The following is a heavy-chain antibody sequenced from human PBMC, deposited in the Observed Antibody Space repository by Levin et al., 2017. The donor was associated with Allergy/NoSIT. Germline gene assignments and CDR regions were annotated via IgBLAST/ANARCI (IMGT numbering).Heavy chain of an antibody. J-gene: IGHJ4*02. CDR3: AKDINVYSSGWYGRFDH. Sequence: PGGSLRLSCAASGFTFDDYAMHWVRQAPGKGLEWVSGISWNSGNIGYADSVKGRFTISRDNAKNSLYLQMNSLRAEDTALYYCAKDINVYSSGWYGRFDHWGQGTLVTVSS. CDR2: ISWNSGNI. CDR1: GFTFDDYA. D-gene: IGHD6-19*01. V-gene: IGHV3-9*01.